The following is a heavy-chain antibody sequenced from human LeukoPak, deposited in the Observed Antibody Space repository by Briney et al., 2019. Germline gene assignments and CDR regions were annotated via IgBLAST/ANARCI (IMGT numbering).Heavy chain of an antibody. D-gene: IGHD6-13*01. CDR2: INWNGGST. J-gene: IGHJ4*02. CDR1: GFTFDDYG. V-gene: IGHV3-20*04. CDR3: ARESGSGSWYYFDY. Sequence: PGGSLRLSCAASGFTFDDYGMSWVRQAPGKGLEWVSGINWNGGSTGYADSVKGRFTISRDNAKNSLYLQMNSLRAEDTALYYCARESGSGSWYYFDYWGQGTLVTVSS.